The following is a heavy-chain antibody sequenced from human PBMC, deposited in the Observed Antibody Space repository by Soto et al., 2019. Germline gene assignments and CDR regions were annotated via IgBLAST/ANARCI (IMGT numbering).Heavy chain of an antibody. CDR1: GFTFSSYG. D-gene: IGHD1-26*01. J-gene: IGHJ4*02. V-gene: IGHV3-30*18. Sequence: KLSCAASGFTFSSYGMHWVRQAPGKGLEWVAVISYDGSNKYYADSVKGRFTISRDNSKNTLYLQMNSLRAEDTAVYYCAKDRWELRYYFDYWGQGTLVTVSS. CDR2: ISYDGSNK. CDR3: AKDRWELRYYFDY.